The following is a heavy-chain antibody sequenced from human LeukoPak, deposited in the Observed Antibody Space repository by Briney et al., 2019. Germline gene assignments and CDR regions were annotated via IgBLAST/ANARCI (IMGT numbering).Heavy chain of an antibody. D-gene: IGHD6-19*01. CDR2: ISSSGSYI. CDR1: GLTFSRYS. V-gene: IGHV3-21*01. Sequence: KTGGSLRLSCAASGLTFSRYSMNWVRQAPGKGLEWVSWISSSGSYIEYADSMKGRFTISRDNAENSLFLQMNSLRAEDTAVYYCARGLLSSAVAGFSNPFDYWGQGTLVTVSS. J-gene: IGHJ4*02. CDR3: ARGLLSSAVAGFSNPFDY.